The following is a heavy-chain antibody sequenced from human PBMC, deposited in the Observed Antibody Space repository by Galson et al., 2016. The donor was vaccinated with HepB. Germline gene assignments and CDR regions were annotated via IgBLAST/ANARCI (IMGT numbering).Heavy chain of an antibody. CDR1: GFTFSNAW. Sequence: SLRLSCAASGFTFSNAWLSWVRQAPGKGLEWVGRIKRRADGGTTDYAAPVKGRFTISRDDSKNTLYLQVNSLQTEDTAVYYCTTDLGYADYLRFHSWGQGTLVTVSS. CDR2: IKRRADGGTT. J-gene: IGHJ4*02. D-gene: IGHD3-16*01. V-gene: IGHV3-15*01. CDR3: TTDLGYADYLRFHS.